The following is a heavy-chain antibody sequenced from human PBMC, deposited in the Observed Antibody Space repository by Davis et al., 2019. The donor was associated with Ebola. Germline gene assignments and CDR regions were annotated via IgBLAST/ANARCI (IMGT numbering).Heavy chain of an antibody. V-gene: IGHV3-43*02. J-gene: IGHJ4*02. CDR1: GFTFDDYA. Sequence: GESLKISCAASGFTFDDYAMYWVRQAPGKGLECVSLISGDGGRTYYADSVKGRFTISRDNSKNSLYLQMNSLRTEDTALYYCGKADCGGDCRVVDYWGQGTLVTVSS. CDR2: ISGDGGRT. D-gene: IGHD2-21*02. CDR3: GKADCGGDCRVVDY.